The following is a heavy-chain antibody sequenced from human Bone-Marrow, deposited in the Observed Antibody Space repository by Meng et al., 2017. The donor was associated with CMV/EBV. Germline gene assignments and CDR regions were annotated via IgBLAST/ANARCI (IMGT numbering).Heavy chain of an antibody. CDR3: ARSGEPEGTYGMDV. J-gene: IGHJ6*02. V-gene: IGHV3-9*01. D-gene: IGHD1-14*01. CDR2: ISWNSGSI. Sequence: SLKISCAASGFTFDDYAMHWVRQAPGKGLEWVSGISWNSGSIGYADSVKGRFTISRDNAKNSLYLQMNSLRAEDTAVYYCARSGEPEGTYGMDVWGQGTTATFSS. CDR1: GFTFDDYA.